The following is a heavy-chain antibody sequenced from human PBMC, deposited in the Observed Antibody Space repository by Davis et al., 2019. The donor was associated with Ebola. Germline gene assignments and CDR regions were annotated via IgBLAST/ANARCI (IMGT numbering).Heavy chain of an antibody. V-gene: IGHV4-4*07. CDR3: ARLLAYCGGHCYSGFDP. J-gene: IGHJ5*02. CDR1: GGSISSYY. CDR2: IYTSGST. Sequence: MPSETLSLTCTVSGGSISSYYWSWIRQPPGKGLEWIGRIYTSGSTNYNPSLKSRVTMSVDTSKNQFSLKLSSVTAADTAVYYCARLLAYCGGHCYSGFDPWGQGTLVTVSS. D-gene: IGHD2-21*02.